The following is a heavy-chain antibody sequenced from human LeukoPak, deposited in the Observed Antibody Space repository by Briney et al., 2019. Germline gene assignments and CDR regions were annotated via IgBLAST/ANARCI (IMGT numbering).Heavy chain of an antibody. CDR1: GGSITSYY. V-gene: IGHV4-39*07. J-gene: IGHJ6*02. CDR2: IYYSGST. Sequence: SETLSLTCTVSGGSITSYYWSWVRQPPGKGLEWIGSIYYSGSTYYNPSLKSRVTISVDTSKNQFSLKLSSVTAADTAVYYCATPLRIPYYYYYGMDVWGQGTTVTVSS. CDR3: ATPLRIPYYYYYGMDV. D-gene: IGHD4-17*01.